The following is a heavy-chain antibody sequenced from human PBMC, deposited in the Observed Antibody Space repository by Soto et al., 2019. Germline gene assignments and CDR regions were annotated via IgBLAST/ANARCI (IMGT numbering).Heavy chain of an antibody. CDR1: SGSISSSNW. D-gene: IGHD3-10*01. V-gene: IGHV4-4*02. CDR2: IYHSGST. CDR3: ARRPAVRGVTGFDY. J-gene: IGHJ4*02. Sequence: SETLSLTCAVSSGSISSSNWWSWVRQPPGKGLEWIGEIYHSGSTNYNPSLKSRVTISVDKSKNQFSLKLSSVTAADTAVYYCARRPAVRGVTGFDYWGQGTLVTVSS.